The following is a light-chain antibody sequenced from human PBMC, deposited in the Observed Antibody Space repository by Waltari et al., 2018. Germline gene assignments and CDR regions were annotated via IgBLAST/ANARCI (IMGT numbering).Light chain of an antibody. CDR3: QHYVSLSVT. V-gene: IGKV3-20*01. Sequence: SCRASQSVSRALAWYQQNPGQAPRLLIYGASNRATGIPDRFSGSGSGTDFSLIISRLEPEDFAVYYCQHYVSLSVTFGQGTKVEIK. J-gene: IGKJ1*01. CDR1: QSVSRA. CDR2: GAS.